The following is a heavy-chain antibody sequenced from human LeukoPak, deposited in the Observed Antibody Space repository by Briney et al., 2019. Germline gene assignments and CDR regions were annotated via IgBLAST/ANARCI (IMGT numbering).Heavy chain of an antibody. D-gene: IGHD2-2*01. Sequence: GGSLRLSCAASGFTFSSYAMSWVRQAPGKGLEWVSAISGSGGSTYYADSVKGRFTISRDNSKNTLYLRMNSLRAEDTAVYYCARGYCSSTSCYGPLYNWFDPWGQGTLVTVSS. J-gene: IGHJ5*02. V-gene: IGHV3-23*01. CDR1: GFTFSSYA. CDR2: ISGSGGST. CDR3: ARGYCSSTSCYGPLYNWFDP.